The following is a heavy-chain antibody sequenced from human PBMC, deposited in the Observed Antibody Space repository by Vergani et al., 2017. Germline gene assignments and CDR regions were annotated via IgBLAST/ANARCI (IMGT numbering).Heavy chain of an antibody. D-gene: IGHD3-9*01. Sequence: QVQLVQSGAEVKKPGASVKVSCKASGYTFTSYGISWVRQAPGQGLEWMGWISAYNGNTNYAQKLQGRVTMTTDTSTRTAYMELRNRRSDDTAVYYCARDKGYFDWLLIFYYYYGMDVWGQGTTVTVSS. J-gene: IGHJ6*02. CDR3: ARDKGYFDWLLIFYYYYGMDV. CDR2: ISAYNGNT. V-gene: IGHV1-18*01. CDR1: GYTFTSYG.